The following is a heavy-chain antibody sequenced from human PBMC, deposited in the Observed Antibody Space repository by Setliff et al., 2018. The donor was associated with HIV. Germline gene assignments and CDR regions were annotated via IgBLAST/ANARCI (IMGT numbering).Heavy chain of an antibody. CDR2: INPSDGRT. V-gene: IGHV1-46*01. Sequence: ASVKVSCKASGYTFTNYYMHWVRQAPGQGLEWMGMINPSDGRTNYVQNLQGRLAMTRDTSTSTVYIELSSLRSEDTAVYYCARYLAPYYYYGMDVWGQGTTVTVSS. J-gene: IGHJ6*02. CDR1: GYTFTNYY. CDR3: ARYLAPYYYYGMDV.